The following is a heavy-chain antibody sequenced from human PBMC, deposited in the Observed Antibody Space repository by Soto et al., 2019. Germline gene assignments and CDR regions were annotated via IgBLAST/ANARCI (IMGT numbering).Heavy chain of an antibody. CDR1: GFTFSSYG. Sequence: QVQLVESGGGVVQPGRSLRLSCAASGFTFSSYGMHWVRQAPGKGLEWVAVISYDGSNKYYADSVKGRFTISRDNSKNTLYLQMNSLRAEDTAVYYCAKNGHITGTTSGYYGMDVWGQGTTVTVSS. CDR2: ISYDGSNK. V-gene: IGHV3-30*18. J-gene: IGHJ6*02. D-gene: IGHD1-20*01. CDR3: AKNGHITGTTSGYYGMDV.